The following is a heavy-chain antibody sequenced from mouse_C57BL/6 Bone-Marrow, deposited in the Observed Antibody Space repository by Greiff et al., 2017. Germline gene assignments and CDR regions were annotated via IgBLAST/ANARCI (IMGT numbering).Heavy chain of an antibody. CDR3: ARRYSNYFYFDY. CDR2: INYDGSST. Sequence: EVQVVESEGGLVQPGSSMKLSCTASGFTFSDYYMAWVRQVPEKGLEWVANINYDGSSTYYLDSLKSRFIISRDNAKNILYLQMSSLKSEDTATYYCARRYSNYFYFDYWGQGTTLTVSS. V-gene: IGHV5-16*02. J-gene: IGHJ2*01. D-gene: IGHD2-5*01. CDR1: GFTFSDYY.